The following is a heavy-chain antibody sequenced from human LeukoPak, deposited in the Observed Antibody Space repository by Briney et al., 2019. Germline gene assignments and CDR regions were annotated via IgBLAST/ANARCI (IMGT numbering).Heavy chain of an antibody. CDR2: INPNSGGT. Sequence: SVNASYQASGYTFTGYYIHWVRQAPGQGLEWMGWINPNSGGTNYAQKFQGRVTMTRDTSITTAYMGLSRLSSDDTAVYYCARHPGNVTNAWYVVVWGRGTLVTVSS. V-gene: IGHV1-2*02. J-gene: IGHJ2*01. CDR3: ARHPGNVTNAWYVVV. D-gene: IGHD1-14*01. CDR1: GYTFTGYY.